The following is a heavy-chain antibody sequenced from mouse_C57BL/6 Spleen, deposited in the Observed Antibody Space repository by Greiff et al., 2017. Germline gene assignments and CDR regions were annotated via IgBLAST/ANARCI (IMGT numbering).Heavy chain of an antibody. D-gene: IGHD1-1*01. CDR1: GFTFSDYY. CDR2: ISNGGGST. Sequence: EVNVVESGGGLVQPGGSLKLSCAASGFTFSDYYMYWVRQTPEKRLEWVAYISNGGGSTYYPDTVKGRFTISRDNAKNTLYLQMSRLKSEDTAMYYCARQDYYGSSHWYFDVWGTGTTVTVSS. J-gene: IGHJ1*03. V-gene: IGHV5-12*01. CDR3: ARQDYYGSSHWYFDV.